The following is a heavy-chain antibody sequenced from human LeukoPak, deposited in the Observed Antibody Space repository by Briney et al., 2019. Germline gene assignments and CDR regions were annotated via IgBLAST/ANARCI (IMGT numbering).Heavy chain of an antibody. D-gene: IGHD3-3*01. CDR2: IKSKTDGGTT. V-gene: IGHV3-15*01. CDR3: TTYASYYDRSYYYYYYMDV. CDR1: GFTFSNAW. J-gene: IGHJ6*03. Sequence: PGGSLRLSCAASGFTFSNAWMSWVRQAPGKGLEWVGRIKSKTDGGTTDYAAPVKGRFTISRDDSKNTLYLQMNSLKTEDTAVYYCTTYASYYDRSYYYYYYMDVWGKGTTVTISS.